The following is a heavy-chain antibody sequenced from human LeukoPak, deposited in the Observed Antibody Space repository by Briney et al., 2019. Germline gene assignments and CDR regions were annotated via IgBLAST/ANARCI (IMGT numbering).Heavy chain of an antibody. J-gene: IGHJ4*02. V-gene: IGHV3-66*01. CDR3: ARDKSTGWYFDY. Sequence: GGSLRLSCAASGFTFSTYGMHWVRQAPGKGLEWVSVIYSGGSTYYADSVKGRFTISRDNSKHTLYLQMNSLRAEDTAVYYCARDKSTGWYFDYWGQGTLVTVSS. CDR2: IYSGGST. CDR1: GFTFSTYG. D-gene: IGHD6-19*01.